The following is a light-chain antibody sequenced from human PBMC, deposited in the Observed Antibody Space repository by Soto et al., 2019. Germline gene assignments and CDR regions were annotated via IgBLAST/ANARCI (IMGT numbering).Light chain of an antibody. J-gene: IGKJ4*01. CDR3: QQSNRWPFN. V-gene: IGKV3D-15*01. CDR1: QSVGSD. CDR2: DIF. Sequence: EIVMTQSPATLSVSPGERATLSCRARQSVGSDLAWYQQKPAQAPRLVIYDIFTRATGVPTRIQGSWFVIEFTLIICNMQSQPFAVSCRQQSNRWPFNVGAGTKV.